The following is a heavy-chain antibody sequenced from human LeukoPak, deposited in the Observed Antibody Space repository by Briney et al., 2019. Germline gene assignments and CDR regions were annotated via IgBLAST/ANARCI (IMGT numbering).Heavy chain of an antibody. V-gene: IGHV3-7*03. Sequence: GGSLRLSCAASGFTFSSYWMSWVRQAPGKGLEXXXXIKQDGSEKYYVDSVKGRFTISRDNAKNSLYLQMNSLRAEDTAVYYCARPKGAVAGTFPFDYWGQGTLVTVSS. CDR3: ARPKGAVAGTFPFDY. D-gene: IGHD6-19*01. CDR1: GFTFSSYW. CDR2: IKQDGSEK. J-gene: IGHJ4*02.